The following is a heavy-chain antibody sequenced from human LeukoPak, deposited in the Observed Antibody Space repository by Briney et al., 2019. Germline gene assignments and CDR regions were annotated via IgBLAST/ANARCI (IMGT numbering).Heavy chain of an antibody. D-gene: IGHD5-18*01. J-gene: IGHJ4*02. V-gene: IGHV3-30*18. Sequence: GGSLSLSCAASGFTFSSYGMHWVRQAPGKGLEWVAVISYDGSNKYYADSVKGRFTISRDNSKNTLYLQMNSLRAEDTAVYYCAKEISHTLTAMATHMIDYWGQGTLVTASS. CDR2: ISYDGSNK. CDR3: AKEISHTLTAMATHMIDY. CDR1: GFTFSSYG.